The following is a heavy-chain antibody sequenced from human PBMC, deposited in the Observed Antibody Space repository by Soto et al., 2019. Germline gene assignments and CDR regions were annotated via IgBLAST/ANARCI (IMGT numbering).Heavy chain of an antibody. V-gene: IGHV4-30-4*01. J-gene: IGHJ5*01. Sequence: PSETLSLTCNVSGASVTNDRYYWSWLRQPPGKGLEWIGYIYYTGTTHYNPSVKSRVSILLDTSKDQFSLKLTSVTVADTAIYYCATILHSYGTNWVDSWGQGTLVTVSS. CDR1: GASVTNDRYY. CDR2: IYYTGTT. D-gene: IGHD4-17*01. CDR3: ATILHSYGTNWVDS.